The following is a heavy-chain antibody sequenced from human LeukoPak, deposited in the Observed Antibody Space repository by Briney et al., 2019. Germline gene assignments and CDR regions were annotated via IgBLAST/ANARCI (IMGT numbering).Heavy chain of an antibody. CDR2: ISSRGDDT. Sequence: PGGSLRLSCTASGFNFNIYWMTWVRQAPGKGLEWVSSISSRGDDTSYADSVKGRFTISRDNSKNTLYLQLNSLRVDDAAIYYCAKHRRSTLVTAYFDSWGQGTLVTVSS. CDR3: AKHRRSTLVTAYFDS. V-gene: IGHV3-23*01. J-gene: IGHJ4*02. D-gene: IGHD2-21*02. CDR1: GFNFNIYW.